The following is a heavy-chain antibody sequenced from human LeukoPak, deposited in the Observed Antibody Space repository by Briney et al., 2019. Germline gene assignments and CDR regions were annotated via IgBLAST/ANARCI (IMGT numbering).Heavy chain of an antibody. CDR3: TTSPSAVGAIS. D-gene: IGHD1-26*01. V-gene: IGHV3-15*01. Sequence: PGGSLRLSCAASGFIVSSNYMSWVRQAPGKGLEWVGRIKSKTDGGTTDYAAPVKGRFTISRDDSKNTLYLQMNSLKTEDTAVYYCTTSPSAVGAISWGQGTLVTVSS. CDR2: IKSKTDGGTT. CDR1: GFIVSSNY. J-gene: IGHJ5*02.